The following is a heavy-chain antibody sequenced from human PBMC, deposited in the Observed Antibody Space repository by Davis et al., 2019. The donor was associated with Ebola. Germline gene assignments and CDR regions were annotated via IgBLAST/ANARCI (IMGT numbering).Heavy chain of an antibody. CDR3: ARDTGYSSGWYDAFDI. CDR1: GYTFTSYG. V-gene: IGHV1-18*01. D-gene: IGHD6-19*01. J-gene: IGHJ3*02. CDR2: ISAYNGNT. Sequence: ASVKVSCKVSGYTFTSYGISWVRQAPGQGLEWMGWISAYNGNTNYAQKLQGRVTMTTDTSTSTAYMELRSLRSDDTAVYYCARDTGYSSGWYDAFDIWGQGTMVTVSS.